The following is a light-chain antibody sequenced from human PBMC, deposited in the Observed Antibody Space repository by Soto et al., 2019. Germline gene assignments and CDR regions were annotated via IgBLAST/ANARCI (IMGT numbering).Light chain of an antibody. J-gene: IGLJ1*01. Sequence: QSVLTQPASVSGSPGQSVTISCTGTSSDVGGYDYVSWYQQHPGTAPKLILYEVSNRPSGVSNRFPGSKSGNTASLIISGLQTEDEADYYCSAYTTTNTLIFGTGTKVTVL. V-gene: IGLV2-14*01. CDR3: SAYTTTNTLI. CDR2: EVS. CDR1: SSDVGGYDY.